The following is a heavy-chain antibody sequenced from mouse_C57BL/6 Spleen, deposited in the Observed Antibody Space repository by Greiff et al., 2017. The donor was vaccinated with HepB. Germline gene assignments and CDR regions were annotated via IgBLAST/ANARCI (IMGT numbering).Heavy chain of an antibody. CDR1: GYSITSGYY. V-gene: IGHV3-6*01. J-gene: IGHJ1*03. CDR3: AREGGDWYFDV. CDR2: ISYDGSN. Sequence: EVHLVESGPGLVKPSQSLSLTCSVTGYSITSGYYWNWIRQFPGNKLEWMGYISYDGSNNYNPSLKNRISITRDTSKNQFFLKLNSVTTEDTATYYCAREGGDWYFDVWGTGTTVTVSS.